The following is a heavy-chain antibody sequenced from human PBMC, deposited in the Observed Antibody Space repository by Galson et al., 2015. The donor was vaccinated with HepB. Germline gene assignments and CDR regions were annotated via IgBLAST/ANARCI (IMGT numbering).Heavy chain of an antibody. J-gene: IGHJ3*02. CDR3: PKGAFGGFRYIVVVPAATHDAFDI. Sequence: SLRLSCAASGFTFSSYAMNWVRQAPGKGLEWVSAISGSGGSTSYADSLKGRFTISRDNSKNTIYLQMNSLRAEDTAVYYCPKGAFGGFRYIVVVPAATHDAFDIWGQGTMVTVSS. D-gene: IGHD2-2*01. CDR1: GFTFSSYA. V-gene: IGHV3-23*01. CDR2: ISGSGGST.